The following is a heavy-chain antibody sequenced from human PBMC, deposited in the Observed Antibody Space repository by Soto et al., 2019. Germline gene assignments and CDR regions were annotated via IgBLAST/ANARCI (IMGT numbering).Heavy chain of an antibody. D-gene: IGHD6-19*01. Sequence: ASVKVSCKASGYTFTSYGISWVRQAPGQGLEWMGWTSAYNGNTNYAQKLQGRVTMTTDTSTSTAYMELRSLRSDDTAVYYCARRQWLVGGYYYGMDVWGRGTTVTVSS. J-gene: IGHJ6*02. CDR1: GYTFTSYG. CDR2: TSAYNGNT. CDR3: ARRQWLVGGYYYGMDV. V-gene: IGHV1-18*01.